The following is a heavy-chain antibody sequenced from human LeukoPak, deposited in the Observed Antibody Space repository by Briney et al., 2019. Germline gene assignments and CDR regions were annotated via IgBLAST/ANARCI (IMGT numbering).Heavy chain of an antibody. CDR2: IYYRGST. CDR3: AKEETIFGVVPAEGCFDP. Sequence: SETLSLTCTVSGGSISSYYWSWIRQPPGKGLEWIGYIYYRGSTSYNPSLKSRVTISVDTSKNQFSLKLSSVTAADTAFYYCAKEETIFGVVPAEGCFDPWAREPWSPSPQ. CDR1: GGSISSYY. D-gene: IGHD3-3*01. J-gene: IGHJ5*02. V-gene: IGHV4-59*01.